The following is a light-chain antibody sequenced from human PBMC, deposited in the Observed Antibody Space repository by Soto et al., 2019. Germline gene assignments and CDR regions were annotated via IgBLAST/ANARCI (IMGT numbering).Light chain of an antibody. Sequence: SYELTQPPSVSVSPGQTASITCSGDKLGDKYGSWYQQKAGHSPVLVIYEDTKRPSGIPERFSGSNSGNTATLTISGTQAMDEADYYCQTWDSNTAQVVFGGGTKLTVL. CDR2: EDT. J-gene: IGLJ2*01. CDR3: QTWDSNTAQVV. CDR1: KLGDKY. V-gene: IGLV3-1*01.